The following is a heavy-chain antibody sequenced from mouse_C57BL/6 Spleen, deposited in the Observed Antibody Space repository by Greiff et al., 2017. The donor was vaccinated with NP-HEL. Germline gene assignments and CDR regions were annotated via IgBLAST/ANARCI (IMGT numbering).Heavy chain of an antibody. CDR3: ARRGGYSKGYFDV. D-gene: IGHD2-5*01. Sequence: QVHVKQPGAELVRPGSSVKLSCKASGYTFTSYWMHWVKQRPIQGLEWIGNIDPSDSDTHYNQKFKDKATLTVDKSSSTAYMQLSSLTSEDSAVDYCARRGGYSKGYFDVWGTGTTVTDSS. J-gene: IGHJ1*03. V-gene: IGHV1-52*01. CDR2: IDPSDSDT. CDR1: GYTFTSYW.